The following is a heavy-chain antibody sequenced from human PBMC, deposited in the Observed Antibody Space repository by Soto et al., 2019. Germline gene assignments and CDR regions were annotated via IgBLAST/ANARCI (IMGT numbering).Heavy chain of an antibody. V-gene: IGHV3-23*01. D-gene: IGHD4-17*01. CDR2: ISGSGGST. CDR3: AKDLSDYGDYLWAYYYMDV. CDR1: GFTFSSYA. J-gene: IGHJ6*03. Sequence: GGSLRLSCAASGFTFSSYAMSWVRQAPGKGLEWVSAISGSGGSTYYADSVKGRFTISRDNSKNTLYLQMNSLRAEDTAVYYCAKDLSDYGDYLWAYYYMDVWGKGTTVTVSS.